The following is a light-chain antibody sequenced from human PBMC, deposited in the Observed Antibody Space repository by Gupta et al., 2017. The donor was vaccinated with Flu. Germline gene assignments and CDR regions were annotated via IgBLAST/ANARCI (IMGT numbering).Light chain of an antibody. CDR1: SLPKKY. CDR2: EDT. Sequence: SFELTQPPSVSVSPGQVARITCSGDSLPKKYAHWYQQKSGQAPVLVIYEDTNRPSGIPERFSASTSGTVATLTISGAQVDDEADYYCYSSDTSDYYRGVFGGGTKLTVL. CDR3: YSSDTSDYYRGV. V-gene: IGLV3-10*01. J-gene: IGLJ3*02.